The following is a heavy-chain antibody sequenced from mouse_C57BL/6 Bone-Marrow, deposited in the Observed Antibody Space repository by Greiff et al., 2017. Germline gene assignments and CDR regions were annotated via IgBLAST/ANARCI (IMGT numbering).Heavy chain of an antibody. CDR2: IRSKSNNYAT. V-gene: IGHV10-1*01. CDR3: VKGIYAMDY. J-gene: IGHJ4*01. CDR1: GFSFNTYA. Sequence: EVQRVESGGGLVQPKGSLKLSRAASGFSFNTYAMNWVRQAPGKGSEWVARIRSKSNNYATYYADSVKDRFTISRDDSESMLYLQMNNLKTEDTAMYYCVKGIYAMDYWGQGTSVTVSS.